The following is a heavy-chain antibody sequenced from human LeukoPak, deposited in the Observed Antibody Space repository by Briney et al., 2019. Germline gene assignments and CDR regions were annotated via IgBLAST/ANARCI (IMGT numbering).Heavy chain of an antibody. CDR1: GFTFSSYG. V-gene: IGHV3-30*02. CDR2: IRYDGSNK. J-gene: IGHJ3*02. CDR3: ATEAAAGTVPPI. Sequence: GGSLRLSCAASGFTFSSYGMHWVRQAPGKGLEWVAFIRYDGSNKYYADSVKGRFTISRDNSKNTLYLQMNSLRAEDTAVYYCATEAAAGTVPPIWGQGTMVTVSS. D-gene: IGHD6-13*01.